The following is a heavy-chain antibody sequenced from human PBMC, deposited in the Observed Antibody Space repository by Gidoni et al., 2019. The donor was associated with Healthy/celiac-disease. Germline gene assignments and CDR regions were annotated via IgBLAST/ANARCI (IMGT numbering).Heavy chain of an antibody. D-gene: IGHD6-19*01. CDR1: GFTFSRYG. Sequence: EVQLVESGGGLVQPGGSLRLSCAASGFTFSRYGMHWVRQAPGKGLVWVSRINSDGSSTSYADSVKGRFTISRDNAKNTLYLQMNSLRAEDTAVYYCARADSSGWYFFDYWGQGTLVTVSS. V-gene: IGHV3-74*01. CDR2: INSDGSST. CDR3: ARADSSGWYFFDY. J-gene: IGHJ4*02.